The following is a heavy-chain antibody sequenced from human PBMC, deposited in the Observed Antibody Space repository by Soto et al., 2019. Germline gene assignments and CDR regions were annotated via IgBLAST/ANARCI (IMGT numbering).Heavy chain of an antibody. CDR3: ARGVGYDFWSGYYKDYYYGMDV. CDR2: IIPIFGTA. Sequence: QVQLVQSGAEVKKPGSSVKVSCKASGGTFSSYAISWVRQAPGQGLEWMGGIIPIFGTANYAQKFQGRVTITADESTSIAYMELSSLRSEDTAVYYCARGVGYDFWSGYYKDYYYGMDVWGQGTTVTVSS. CDR1: GGTFSSYA. V-gene: IGHV1-69*12. D-gene: IGHD3-3*01. J-gene: IGHJ6*02.